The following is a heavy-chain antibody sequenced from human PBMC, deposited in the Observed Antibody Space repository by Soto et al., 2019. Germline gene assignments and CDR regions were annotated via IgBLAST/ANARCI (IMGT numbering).Heavy chain of an antibody. V-gene: IGHV5-51*01. Sequence: GPSLKISCKGSGYSFTSYWIGWARQMPGKGLEWTGIIYPGDSDTSNSPSFQGQATISADKSISTAYLQWSSLKASDTAKYYCARRAEGADVARGYGSYNWFGPWGKGTRVRVSS. CDR3: ARRAEGADVARGYGSYNWFGP. D-gene: IGHD3-10*01. CDR1: GYSFTSYW. J-gene: IGHJ5*02. CDR2: IYPGDSDT.